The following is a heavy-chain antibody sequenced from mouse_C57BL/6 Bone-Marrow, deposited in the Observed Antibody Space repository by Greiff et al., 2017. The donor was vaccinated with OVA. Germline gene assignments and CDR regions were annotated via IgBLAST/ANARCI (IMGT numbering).Heavy chain of an antibody. Sequence: VHLVESGAELARPGASVKLSCKASGYTFTSYGISWVKQRTGQGLEWIGEIYPRSGNTYYNEKFKGKATLTADKSSSTAYMELRSLTSEDSAVYFCARRIRFAYWGQGTLVTVSA. CDR2: IYPRSGNT. J-gene: IGHJ3*01. CDR3: ARRIRFAY. V-gene: IGHV1-81*01. CDR1: GYTFTSYG.